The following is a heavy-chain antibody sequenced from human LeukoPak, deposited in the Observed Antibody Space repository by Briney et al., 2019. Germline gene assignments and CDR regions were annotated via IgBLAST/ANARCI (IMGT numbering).Heavy chain of an antibody. Sequence: GGSLRLSCAAYGFSLSGYWMSWVRQAPGKGLEWVARLHADGDEKYFVHSVKGRFIVSRDNAKNSLYLQMNSLRVEDTAVYYCARGGYSFDYLGQGTLVTVSS. D-gene: IGHD5-12*01. CDR2: LHADGDEK. V-gene: IGHV3-7*01. CDR1: GFSLSGYW. CDR3: ARGGYSFDY. J-gene: IGHJ4*02.